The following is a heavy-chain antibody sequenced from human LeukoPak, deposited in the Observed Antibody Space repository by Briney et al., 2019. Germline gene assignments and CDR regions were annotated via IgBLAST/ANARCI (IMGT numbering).Heavy chain of an antibody. CDR1: GGSISSYY. D-gene: IGHD6-19*01. CDR2: IYYSGST. V-gene: IGHV4-59*01. J-gene: IGHJ4*02. CDR3: ARAEQWLVRGYYFDY. Sequence: SETLSLTCTVSGGSISSYYWSWIRQPPGKGLEWIGYIYYSGSTNYNPSLKSRVTISVDTSKNQFSLKLSSVTAADTAVYYCARAEQWLVRGYYFDYWGQGTLVTVSS.